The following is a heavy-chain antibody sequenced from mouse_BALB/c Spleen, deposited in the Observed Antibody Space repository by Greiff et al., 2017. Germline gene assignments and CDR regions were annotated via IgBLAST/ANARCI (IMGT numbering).Heavy chain of an antibody. CDR2: ISSGGST. V-gene: IGHV5-6-5*01. Sequence: EVQLVESGGGLVKPGGSLKLSCAASGFTFSSYAMSWVRQTPEKRLEWVASISSGGSTYYSDSVMGRFTIFRDNARNILYLPMSSLVSEDTAMYYCERGDYFDYWGQGTTLTVSS. CDR1: GFTFSSYA. CDR3: ERGDYFDY. J-gene: IGHJ2*01.